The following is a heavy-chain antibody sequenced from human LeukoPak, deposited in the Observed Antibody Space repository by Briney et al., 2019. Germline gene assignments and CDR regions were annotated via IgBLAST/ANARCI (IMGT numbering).Heavy chain of an antibody. J-gene: IGHJ4*02. CDR1: GYTITSYY. Sequence: ASVKVSCKAPGYTITSYYMHWVRQAPGQGLEWMGWINPNSGGTNYAQKFQGRVTMTRDTSISTAYMELSRLRSDDTAVYYCARTRYYDFWSGYSPSRYYFDYWGQGTLVTVSS. D-gene: IGHD3-3*01. V-gene: IGHV1-2*02. CDR2: INPNSGGT. CDR3: ARTRYYDFWSGYSPSRYYFDY.